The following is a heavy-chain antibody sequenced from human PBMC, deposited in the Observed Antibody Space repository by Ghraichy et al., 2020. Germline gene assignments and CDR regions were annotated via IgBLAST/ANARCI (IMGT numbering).Heavy chain of an antibody. CDR1: GYTFTGYY. D-gene: IGHD3/OR15-3a*01. V-gene: IGHV1-2*02. Sequence: ASVKVSCKASGYTFTGYYMHWVRQAPGQGLEWMGWINPNSGGTNYAQKFQGRVTMTRDTSISTAYMELSRLRSDDTAVYYCARGDVDGTGYYIGDYWGQGTLVTVSS. CDR3: ARGDVDGTGYYIGDY. J-gene: IGHJ4*02. CDR2: INPNSGGT.